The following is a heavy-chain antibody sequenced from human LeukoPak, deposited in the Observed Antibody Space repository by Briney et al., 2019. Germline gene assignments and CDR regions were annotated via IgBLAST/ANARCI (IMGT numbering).Heavy chain of an antibody. Sequence: NPSETLSLTCTVSGDSISSTTNYWPWIRQPAGKGLEWIGRIYTSGRTYYNSYNPSLKSRVTISVDTSKNHFSLKLTSVTAADTAVYYCARGTTAKAGDAFDVWGQGTMVTVSS. V-gene: IGHV4-61*02. CDR2: IYTSGRT. CDR1: GDSISSTTNY. J-gene: IGHJ3*01. D-gene: IGHD2/OR15-2a*01. CDR3: ARGTTAKAGDAFDV.